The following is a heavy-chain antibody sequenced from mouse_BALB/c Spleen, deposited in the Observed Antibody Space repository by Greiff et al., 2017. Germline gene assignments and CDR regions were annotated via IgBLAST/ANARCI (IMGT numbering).Heavy chain of an antibody. V-gene: IGHV1-4*01. CDR2: INPSSGYT. J-gene: IGHJ2*01. Sequence: QVQLQQSGAELARPGASVKMSCKASGYTFTSYTMHWVKQRPGQGLEWIGYINPSSGYTNYNQKFKDKATLTADKSSSTAYMQLSSLTSEDSAVYYCARWTGKGDYFDYWGQGTTLTVSS. CDR3: ARWTGKGDYFDY. D-gene: IGHD4-1*01. CDR1: GYTFTSYT.